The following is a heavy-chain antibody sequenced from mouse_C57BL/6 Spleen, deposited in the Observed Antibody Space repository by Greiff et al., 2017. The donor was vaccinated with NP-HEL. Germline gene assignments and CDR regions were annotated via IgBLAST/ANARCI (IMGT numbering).Heavy chain of an antibody. V-gene: IGHV1-80*01. CDR3: ARIYDGYSWFAY. J-gene: IGHJ3*01. CDR2: IYPGDGDT. Sequence: QVHVKQSGAELVKPGASVKISCKASGYAFSSYWMNWVKQRPGKGLEWIGQIYPGDGDTNYNGKFKGKATLTADKSSSTAYMQLSSLTSEDSAVYFCARIYDGYSWFAYWGQGTLVTVSA. D-gene: IGHD2-3*01. CDR1: GYAFSSYW.